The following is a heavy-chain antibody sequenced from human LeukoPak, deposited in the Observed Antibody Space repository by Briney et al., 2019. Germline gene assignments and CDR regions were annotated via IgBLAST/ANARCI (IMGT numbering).Heavy chain of an antibody. CDR3: AREGPHGSGIYYNPLDY. D-gene: IGHD3-10*01. J-gene: IGHJ4*02. Sequence: SETLSLTCAVSGGSISSNSYYWGWIRQPPGKGLEWIGSIYYGGSTYYNVSLKSRVTISVDTSENQFSLKLISVTAADTALYYCAREGPHGSGIYYNPLDYWGQGALVIVSS. CDR2: IYYGGST. V-gene: IGHV4-39*02. CDR1: GGSISSNSYY.